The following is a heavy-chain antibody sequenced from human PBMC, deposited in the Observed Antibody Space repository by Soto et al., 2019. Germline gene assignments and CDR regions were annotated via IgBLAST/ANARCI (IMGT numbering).Heavy chain of an antibody. CDR3: VRGPWLVGDVTSFDY. D-gene: IGHD6-19*01. CDR2: IWNHGRED. J-gene: IGHJ4*02. V-gene: IGHV3-33*01. Sequence: QVHLVESGGGVVQPGRSLRLSCAASGFTFSTYGMHWVRQAPGKGLEWVALIWNHGREDSNADSVKGRFTISRDNSKNTLWLQMNSLRADDTAVYYCVRGPWLVGDVTSFDYWGQGSLVTVSS. CDR1: GFTFSTYG.